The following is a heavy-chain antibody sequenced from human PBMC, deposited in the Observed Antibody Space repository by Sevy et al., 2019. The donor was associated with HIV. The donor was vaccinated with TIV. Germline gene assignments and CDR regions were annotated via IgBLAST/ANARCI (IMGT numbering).Heavy chain of an antibody. V-gene: IGHV4-38-2*02. CDR2: IYHSGST. Sequence: SETLSLTCIVSGYSISSGYYWGWIRQPPGKGLEWIGSIYHSGSTYYNASLKSRVTISVDTSKNQFSLKLSSVTAADTAMYYCARTSRFLEWLLPGGPDYGMDVWGQGTTVTVSS. D-gene: IGHD3-3*01. CDR3: ARTSRFLEWLLPGGPDYGMDV. CDR1: GYSISSGYY. J-gene: IGHJ6*02.